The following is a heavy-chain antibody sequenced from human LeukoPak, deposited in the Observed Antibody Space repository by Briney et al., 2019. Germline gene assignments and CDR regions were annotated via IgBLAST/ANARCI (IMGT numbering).Heavy chain of an antibody. J-gene: IGHJ4*02. Sequence: ASVKASCKASGYTFTSYGISWVRQAPGQGLEWMGWISAYNGNTNYAQKLQGRVTMTTDTSTSTAYMELRSLRSDDTAVYYCARDLRSDSSGYYDYYFDYWGQGTLVTVSS. CDR1: GYTFTSYG. V-gene: IGHV1-18*01. D-gene: IGHD3-22*01. CDR2: ISAYNGNT. CDR3: ARDLRSDSSGYYDYYFDY.